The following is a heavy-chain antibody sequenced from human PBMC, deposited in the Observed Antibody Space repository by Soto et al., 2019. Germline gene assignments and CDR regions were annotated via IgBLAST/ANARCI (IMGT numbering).Heavy chain of an antibody. J-gene: IGHJ4*02. CDR1: GFSLSTTGVS. Sequence: QITLKESGPTLVRPTQTLTLTCSFSGFSLSTTGVSVGWIRQPPGKALEWLALIYWDDDERYTPSRRSRVSITKDTSNNQVVLTMTNMGPLDTATYYCAHRQRASLGGGFDYWGQGTLVTVYS. D-gene: IGHD3-16*01. V-gene: IGHV2-5*02. CDR2: IYWDDDE. CDR3: AHRQRASLGGGFDY.